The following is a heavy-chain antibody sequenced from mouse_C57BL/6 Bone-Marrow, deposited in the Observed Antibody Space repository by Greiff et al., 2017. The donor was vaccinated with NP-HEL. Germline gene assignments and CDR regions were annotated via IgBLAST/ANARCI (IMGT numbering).Heavy chain of an antibody. CDR3: ARSWDPFAY. CDR1: GFTFSSYG. Sequence: EVKVVESGGDLVKPGGSLKLSCAASGFTFSSYGMSWVRQTPDKRLEWVATISSGGSYTYYPDSVKGRFTISRDNAKNTLYLQMSSLKSEDTAMYYCARSWDPFAYWGQGTLVTVSA. CDR2: ISSGGSYT. D-gene: IGHD4-1*01. V-gene: IGHV5-6*01. J-gene: IGHJ3*01.